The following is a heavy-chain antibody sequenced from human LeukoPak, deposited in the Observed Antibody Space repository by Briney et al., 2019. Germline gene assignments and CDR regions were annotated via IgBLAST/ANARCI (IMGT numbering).Heavy chain of an antibody. V-gene: IGHV1-18*01. Sequence: GASVKVSCKASGYTFTTHDINWVRQVPGHGLEWMGWISAYNGNTNYAQKLQGRVTMTTDTSTSTAYMELRSLRSDDTAVYYCARDIVVVPAAMAGNWFDPWGQGTLVTVSS. CDR3: ARDIVVVPAAMAGNWFDP. CDR2: ISAYNGNT. CDR1: GYTFTTHD. D-gene: IGHD2-2*01. J-gene: IGHJ5*02.